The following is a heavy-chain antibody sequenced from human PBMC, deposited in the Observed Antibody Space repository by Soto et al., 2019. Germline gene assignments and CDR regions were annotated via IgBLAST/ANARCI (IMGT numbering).Heavy chain of an antibody. Sequence: QVQLVQSGAEVKMPGASVKVSCKASGYTFTSYGISWVRQDPGQGLEWLGWISGYNGNTKYAQKFQGRVTMTTDTSTSTAYMELRSRGSDDTAMYYCSRGWGEYWGQGTLVTVSS. J-gene: IGHJ4*02. D-gene: IGHD3-10*01. CDR1: GYTFTSYG. CDR2: ISGYNGNT. CDR3: SRGWGEY. V-gene: IGHV1-18*01.